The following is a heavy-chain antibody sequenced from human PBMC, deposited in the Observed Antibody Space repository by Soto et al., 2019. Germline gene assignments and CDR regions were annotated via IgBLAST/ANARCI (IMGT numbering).Heavy chain of an antibody. Sequence: SETPPLTCAVYGGSFSGYYWSWIRQPPGKGLEWVGEINHSGSTNYNPSLGSRVTISVDTSKNQFSLKLRSVTAADTAVFYCAGLYPYESSGYHLNYWGQGALVTVSS. J-gene: IGHJ4*02. CDR2: INHSGST. CDR3: AGLYPYESSGYHLNY. D-gene: IGHD3-22*01. V-gene: IGHV4-34*01. CDR1: GGSFSGYY.